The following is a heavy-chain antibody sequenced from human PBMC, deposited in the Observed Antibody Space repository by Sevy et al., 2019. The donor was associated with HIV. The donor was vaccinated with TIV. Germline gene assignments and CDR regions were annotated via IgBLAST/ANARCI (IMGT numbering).Heavy chain of an antibody. CDR2: ISTVSTYI. J-gene: IGHJ5*02. CDR3: TREDGYNHEYNWFDP. V-gene: IGHV3-21*01. Sequence: GGSLRLSCEASGIIFNVYNMNWVRQAPGKGLEWVSSISTVSTYIDYADSVKGRLTISRDNAKNLLFLQMKNLRAEDTAVYYCTREDGYNHEYNWFDPWGQGTLVTVSS. D-gene: IGHD5-12*01. CDR1: GIIFNVYN.